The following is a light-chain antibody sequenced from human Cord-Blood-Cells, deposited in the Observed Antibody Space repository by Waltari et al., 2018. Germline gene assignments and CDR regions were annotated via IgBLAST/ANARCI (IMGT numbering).Light chain of an antibody. CDR3: SSYAGSNNLV. CDR1: SSDVGGYNY. J-gene: IGLJ2*01. Sequence: QSALTQPPSASGSPGPSVTISCTGTSSDVGGYNYSSWYQQHPGKAPKLMIYEVSNRPYGVPDRFSGSKSGNTASLTVSGLQAEDEADYYGSSYAGSNNLVFGGGTKLTVL. V-gene: IGLV2-8*01. CDR2: EVS.